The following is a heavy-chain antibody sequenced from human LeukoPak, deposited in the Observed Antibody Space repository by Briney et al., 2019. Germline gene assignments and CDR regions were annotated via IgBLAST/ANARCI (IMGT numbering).Heavy chain of an antibody. Sequence: SQTLSLTCAISGDSVSSNTAAWNWIRQSPSRGLEWLGRTYYRSKWYNNHAVSVKSRISINPDTSKNQFSLQLKSVTPEDTAVYYCAREQPGHQNFDYWGQGTLVTVSS. V-gene: IGHV6-1*01. CDR3: AREQPGHQNFDY. CDR2: TYYRSKWYN. CDR1: GDSVSSNTAA. J-gene: IGHJ4*02. D-gene: IGHD7-27*01.